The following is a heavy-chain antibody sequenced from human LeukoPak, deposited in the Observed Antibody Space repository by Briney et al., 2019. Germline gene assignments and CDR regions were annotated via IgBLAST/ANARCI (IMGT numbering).Heavy chain of an antibody. D-gene: IGHD6-19*01. CDR1: GFTFSIYW. Sequence: PGGSLRLSCAGSGFTFSIYWMDWVRQAPGKGLVWVSRINSDGSSTSYADSVKGRFTISRDNAKNTLYLQMNSLRAEDTAVYYCATRIAVTSFDYWGQGTLVTVSS. J-gene: IGHJ4*02. V-gene: IGHV3-74*01. CDR3: ATRIAVTSFDY. CDR2: INSDGSST.